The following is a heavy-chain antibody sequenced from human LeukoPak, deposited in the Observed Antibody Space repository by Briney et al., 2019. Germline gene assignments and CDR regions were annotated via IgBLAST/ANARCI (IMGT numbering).Heavy chain of an antibody. CDR2: ISGSGGNT. D-gene: IGHD2-2*01. J-gene: IGHJ4*02. CDR3: AKSSPGRFVVVPAAMVFDY. CDR1: GFTFSSYG. Sequence: GGSLRLSCAASGFTFSSYGMSWVRQAPGRGLEWVSAISGSGGNTYYADSVKGRFTISRDNSKNTLYLQMNRLRAEDTAVYYCAKSSPGRFVVVPAAMVFDYWGQGTLVTVSS. V-gene: IGHV3-23*01.